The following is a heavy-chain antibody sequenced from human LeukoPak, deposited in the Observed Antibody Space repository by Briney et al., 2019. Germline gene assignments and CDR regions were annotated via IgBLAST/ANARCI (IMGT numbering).Heavy chain of an antibody. D-gene: IGHD3-9*01. J-gene: IGHJ4*02. CDR3: AKDSVLRYFDWLSFIDY. CDR2: ISGSGGST. V-gene: IGHV3-23*01. CDR1: GFTFSSYA. Sequence: GGSLRLSCAASGFTFSSYAMSWVRHAPRKGLEWVSAISGSGGSTYYADPVKGRFTISRDNSKNTLYLQMNSLRAEDTAVYYCAKDSVLRYFDWLSFIDYWGQGTLVTVSS.